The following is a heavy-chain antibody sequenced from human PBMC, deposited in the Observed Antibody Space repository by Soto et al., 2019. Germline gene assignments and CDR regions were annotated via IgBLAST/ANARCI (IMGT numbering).Heavy chain of an antibody. CDR3: ARTRNGGVADSFDS. D-gene: IGHD3-3*01. Sequence: GGSLRLSCAASGFTFSRHAIHWVRLTPGRGLEWVLAISRDGSYIYYTDSVKGRFTVSRDNSKNTVFVQMNRLIPDDTALYFCARTRNGGVADSFDSWGQGTRVTVS. CDR2: ISRDGSYI. CDR1: GFTFSRHA. V-gene: IGHV3-30*04. J-gene: IGHJ5*01.